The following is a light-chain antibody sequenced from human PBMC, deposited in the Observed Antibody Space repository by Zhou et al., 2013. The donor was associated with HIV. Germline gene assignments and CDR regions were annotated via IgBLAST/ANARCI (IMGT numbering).Light chain of an antibody. CDR2: ETS. CDR3: QQANSFPWT. V-gene: IGKV3D-15*01. CDR1: QSVASN. J-gene: IGKJ1*01. Sequence: EIVMTQSPATLSVSPGERATLSCRASQSVASNLAWYQQKPGQAPRLLISETSKRATGIPDRFSGSGSGTEFTLSISSLQPEDFATYYCQQANSFPWTFGQGTKVEVK.